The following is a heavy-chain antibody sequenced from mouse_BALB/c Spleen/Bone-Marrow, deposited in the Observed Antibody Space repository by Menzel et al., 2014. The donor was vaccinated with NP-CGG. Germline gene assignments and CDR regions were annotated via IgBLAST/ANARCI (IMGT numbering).Heavy chain of an antibody. V-gene: IGHV7-3*02. CDR3: ARDSDWFAY. CDR2: IRNTANGYTT. J-gene: IGHJ3*01. Sequence: VQLKESGGGLVQPGGSLRLSCATSGFTFTDNYMTWVRQPPGKALEWLGFIRNTANGYTTEYSASVKGRFTISRDNSQSILYLQMNTLRAEDSATYYCARDSDWFAYWGQGTLVTVSA. CDR1: GFTFTDNY.